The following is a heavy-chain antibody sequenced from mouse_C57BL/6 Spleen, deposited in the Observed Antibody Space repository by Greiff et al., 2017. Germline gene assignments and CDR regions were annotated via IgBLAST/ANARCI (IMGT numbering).Heavy chain of an antibody. CDR3: AREGAGSSPYWYFDV. J-gene: IGHJ1*03. Sequence: QVQLQQSGTELVKPGASVMLSCTASGYTFTSYWMHWVKQRPGQGLEWIGNINPSNGGTNYNEKFKRKATPTGNKSTSTAYMQLSSLTSEDSAVYYCAREGAGSSPYWYFDVWGTGTTVTVSS. D-gene: IGHD1-1*01. CDR2: INPSNGGT. CDR1: GYTFTSYW. V-gene: IGHV1-53*01.